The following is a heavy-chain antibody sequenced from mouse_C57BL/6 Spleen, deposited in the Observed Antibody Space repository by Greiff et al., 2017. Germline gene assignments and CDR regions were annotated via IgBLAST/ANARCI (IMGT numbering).Heavy chain of an antibody. J-gene: IGHJ4*01. CDR2: IHPNSGST. V-gene: IGHV1-64*01. Sequence: QVQLQQPGAELVKPGASVKLSCKASGYTFTSYWMHWVKQRPGQGLEWIGMIHPNSGSTNYNEKFKSKATLTVDKSSSTAYMQLSSLTAEDSAVDYGAPELRGGDFYAMDYWGQGTSVTVSS. D-gene: IGHD2-4*01. CDR1: GYTFTSYW. CDR3: APELRGGDFYAMDY.